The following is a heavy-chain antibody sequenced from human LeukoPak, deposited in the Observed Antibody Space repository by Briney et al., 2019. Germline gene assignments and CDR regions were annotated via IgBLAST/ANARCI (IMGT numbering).Heavy chain of an antibody. CDR1: GYTFTSYA. CDR3: ARDGRTGVRGTGFDY. CDR2: IIPIFGTA. J-gene: IGHJ4*02. D-gene: IGHD3-10*01. V-gene: IGHV1-69*13. Sequence: ASVKVSCKASGYTFTSYAMNWVRQAPGQGLEWMGGIIPIFGTANYAQKFQGRVTITADGSTSTAYMELSSLRSEDTAVYYCARDGRTGVRGTGFDYWGQGTLVTVSS.